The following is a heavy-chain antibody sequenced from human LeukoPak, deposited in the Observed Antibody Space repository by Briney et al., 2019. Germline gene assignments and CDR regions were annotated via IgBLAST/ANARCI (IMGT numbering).Heavy chain of an antibody. Sequence: GGSLRLSCAASGFTVSSNYMSWVRQAPGKGLEWVSVIYSGGSTYYADSVKGRFTISRDNSKNTLYLQMNSQGAEDTAVYYCASPATYSSGYYFWGQGTLVTVSS. J-gene: IGHJ4*02. CDR1: GFTVSSNY. CDR2: IYSGGST. D-gene: IGHD3-22*01. V-gene: IGHV3-53*01. CDR3: ASPATYSSGYYF.